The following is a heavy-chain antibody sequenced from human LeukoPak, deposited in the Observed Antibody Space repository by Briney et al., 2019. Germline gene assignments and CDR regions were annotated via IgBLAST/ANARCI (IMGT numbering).Heavy chain of an antibody. J-gene: IGHJ4*02. D-gene: IGHD6-6*01. CDR2: ISAYNGNT. Sequence: GASVKVSCKASGYTFTSYGISWVRQAPGQGLEWMGWISAYNGNTNYAQKLQGRVTMTTDTSTSTAYMELRSLRSDDTAVYYCVRGWIAALAYYFDYWGQGTLVTVSS. CDR3: VRGWIAALAYYFDY. V-gene: IGHV1-18*01. CDR1: GYTFTSYG.